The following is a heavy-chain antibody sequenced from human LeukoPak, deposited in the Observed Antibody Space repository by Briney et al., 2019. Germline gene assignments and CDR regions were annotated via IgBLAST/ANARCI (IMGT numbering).Heavy chain of an antibody. CDR1: GFSFSAYW. D-gene: IGHD2-15*01. J-gene: IGHJ4*02. CDR3: ARFGYVAAVDV. CDR2: INPAGSET. V-gene: IGHV3-7*01. Sequence: PGGSLRLSCAASGFSFSAYWMTWVRQAAGTGLEWVANINPAGSETYYVDPVKGRFSIPRDNAKNLDYLQMNSLRAEDTAVYHCARFGYVAAVDVWGQGTPVTVSS.